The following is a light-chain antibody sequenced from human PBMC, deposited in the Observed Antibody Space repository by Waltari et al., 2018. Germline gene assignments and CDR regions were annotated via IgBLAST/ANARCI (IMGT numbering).Light chain of an antibody. V-gene: IGKV1-16*01. Sequence: DIQMTQSPSSLSASVGDRVTITCRASQPITNNLAWFQQKPGNAPKSLIYAASNLQSGVPSRCSASGSRTYFTLTISSLQAEDSGTYYCQQHSDYPLTFGGGTKVEIK. J-gene: IGKJ4*01. CDR2: AAS. CDR1: QPITNN. CDR3: QQHSDYPLT.